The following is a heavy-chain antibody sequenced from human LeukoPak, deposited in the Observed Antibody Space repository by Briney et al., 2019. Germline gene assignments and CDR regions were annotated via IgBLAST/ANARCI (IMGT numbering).Heavy chain of an antibody. CDR1: GFTISGHA. CDR2: TVAGYSET. V-gene: IGHV3-23*01. Sequence: GGSLRLSCVASGFTISGHAMSWVRQAPAKGLEWVSITVAGYSETHYADSMRGRFTISRDDSSNTLSLEMNSLRADDTGTYYCVKDFCRGGNCPFPFFDSWGQGTVVTVSS. D-gene: IGHD4-23*01. J-gene: IGHJ4*02. CDR3: VKDFCRGGNCPFPFFDS.